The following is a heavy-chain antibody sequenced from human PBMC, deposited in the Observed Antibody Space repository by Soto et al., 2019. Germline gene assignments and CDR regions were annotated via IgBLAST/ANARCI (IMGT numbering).Heavy chain of an antibody. V-gene: IGHV4-39*06. Sequence: KPSVTLSCTYSVSPDSINVNGYYWGWIRSPRGKGLQWLGNVYWTASTFSHPSLTSRVIISVDTSKNESPLRLTSVTAAATAVYYCARAHNTYRLLIGSWGPGTLVTVSS. D-gene: IGHD3-16*02. CDR1: PDSINVNGYY. CDR3: ARAHNTYRLLIGS. J-gene: IGHJ4*02. CDR2: VYWTAST.